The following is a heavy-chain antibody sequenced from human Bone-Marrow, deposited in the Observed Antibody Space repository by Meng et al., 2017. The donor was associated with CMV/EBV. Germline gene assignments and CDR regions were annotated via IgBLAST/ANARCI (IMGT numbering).Heavy chain of an antibody. CDR1: DGSISSYY. Sequence: SEILSLTCTVSDGSISSYYWSWIRQPPGKGLEWIGYIYYSGSTNYNPSLKSRVTISVDTSKNQFSLKLTSVTVADTAVYYWARDREGVGAFDIWGQGTMVTVSS. CDR2: IYYSGST. J-gene: IGHJ3*02. CDR3: ARDREGVGAFDI. D-gene: IGHD1-26*01. V-gene: IGHV4-59*12.